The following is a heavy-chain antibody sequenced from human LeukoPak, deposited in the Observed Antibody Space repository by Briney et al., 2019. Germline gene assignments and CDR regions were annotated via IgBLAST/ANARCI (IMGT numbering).Heavy chain of an antibody. Sequence: TGRSLRLSCAASGFTFNNYGMHWVRQAPGKGLEWVAVIWYDGNSKYYADSVKGRFTISRDNSKNTLYLQMNTLRAEDTAVYYCARPYGDYARGGSDMWGQGTMVTVSS. D-gene: IGHD4-17*01. V-gene: IGHV3-33*01. J-gene: IGHJ3*02. CDR2: IWYDGNSK. CDR3: ARPYGDYARGGSDM. CDR1: GFTFNNYG.